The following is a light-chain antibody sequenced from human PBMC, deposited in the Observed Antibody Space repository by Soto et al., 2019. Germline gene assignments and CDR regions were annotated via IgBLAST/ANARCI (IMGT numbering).Light chain of an antibody. CDR1: SSDVGGYNY. V-gene: IGLV2-14*01. CDR2: EVN. CDR3: SSYTTSSTLV. Sequence: QSALTQPASVSGSPGQSITISCTGTSSDVGGYNYVSWYQHHPGKAPKLIIYEVNNRPSGVSNRFSGSKSGNTASLTISGRQAEDEADYYCSSYTTSSTLVFGGGTQLTVL. J-gene: IGLJ3*02.